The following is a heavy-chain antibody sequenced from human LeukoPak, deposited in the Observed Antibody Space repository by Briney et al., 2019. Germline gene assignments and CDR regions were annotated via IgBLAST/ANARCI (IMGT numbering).Heavy chain of an antibody. D-gene: IGHD1-14*01. V-gene: IGHV3-30-3*01. Sequence: GRSLRLSCAASGFTFSSYAMHWVRQAPGKGLEWVAIISYDGSNKYYSDSVKGRFTISRDKSKNTLYLQMNSLRAEDTAVYYCAREYHQFDYWGQGTLVTVSS. CDR2: ISYDGSNK. CDR3: AREYHQFDY. CDR1: GFTFSSYA. J-gene: IGHJ4*02.